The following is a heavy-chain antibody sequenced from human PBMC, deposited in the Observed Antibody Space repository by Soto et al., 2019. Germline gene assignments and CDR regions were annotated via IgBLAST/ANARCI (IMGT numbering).Heavy chain of an antibody. CDR3: AIDPYYDFWSGSTGDAFDI. D-gene: IGHD3-3*01. V-gene: IGHV4-39*01. CDR1: GGSISSSSYY. Sequence: SETLSLTCTVSGGSISSSSYYWGWIRQPPGKGLEWIGSMYYSGSTYYNPSLKSRVTISVDTSKNQFSLKLSSVTAADTAVYYCAIDPYYDFWSGSTGDAFDIWGQGTMVTVSS. J-gene: IGHJ3*02. CDR2: MYYSGST.